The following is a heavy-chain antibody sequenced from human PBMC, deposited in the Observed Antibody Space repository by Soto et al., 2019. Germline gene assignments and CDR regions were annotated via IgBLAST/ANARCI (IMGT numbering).Heavy chain of an antibody. D-gene: IGHD3-10*01. CDR1: GGTFSSYT. CDR3: ARAEYGSGVDY. V-gene: IGHV1-69*02. Sequence: QVQLVQSGAEVKKPGSSVKVSCKASGGTFSSYTISWVRQAPGQGLEWMGRIIPILGIANYEQKFQGRVTITPDKSTSTAYRELGGLRSEDTAVYYCARAEYGSGVDYWGQGTLVTVSS. J-gene: IGHJ4*02. CDR2: IIPILGIA.